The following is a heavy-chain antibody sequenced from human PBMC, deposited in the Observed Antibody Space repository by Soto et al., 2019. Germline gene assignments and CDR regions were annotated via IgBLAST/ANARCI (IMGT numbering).Heavy chain of an antibody. CDR3: ARSFNLGYSSFYFDY. V-gene: IGHV4-39*01. D-gene: IGHD6-13*01. CDR2: IYYSGST. J-gene: IGHJ4*02. CDR1: GGSISSSSYC. Sequence: SETLSLTCTVSGGSISSSSYCWGWIRQPPGKGLEWIGSIYYSGSTYYNPSLKSRVTISVDTSKNQFSLKLSSVTAADTAVYYCARSFNLGYSSFYFDYWGQGTLVTVSS.